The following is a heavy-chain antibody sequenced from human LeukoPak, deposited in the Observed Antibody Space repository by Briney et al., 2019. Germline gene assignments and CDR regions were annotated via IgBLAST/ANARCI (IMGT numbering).Heavy chain of an antibody. D-gene: IGHD3-22*01. CDR2: IHYSGST. CDR3: AREVNYYDSSGFDY. J-gene: IGHJ4*02. CDR1: GGSISSYY. Sequence: SETLSLTCTVSGGSISSYYWSWIRQPPGKGLEWIGYIHYSGSTNDNPSLKSRVTISVDTSKNQFSLKLSSVTAADTAVYYCAREVNYYDSSGFDYWGQGTLVTVSS. V-gene: IGHV4-59*01.